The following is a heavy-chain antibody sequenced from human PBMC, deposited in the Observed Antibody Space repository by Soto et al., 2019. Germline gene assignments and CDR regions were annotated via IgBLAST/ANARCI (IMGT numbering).Heavy chain of an antibody. V-gene: IGHV1-69*08. CDR1: GGTFSPYT. D-gene: IGHD3-10*01. CDR3: ARDWESTVSTWSFGAF. Sequence: QVQLVQSGAEVKKPGSSVKVSCKASGGTFSPYTVNWVRQAPGQGLEWMGRIIPFLGVTNYAQKFQARVTLTADTSTTPAYMELSGLRFEDTAVYYCARDWESTVSTWSFGAFWGRGPLVTVSS. J-gene: IGHJ4*02. CDR2: IIPFLGVT.